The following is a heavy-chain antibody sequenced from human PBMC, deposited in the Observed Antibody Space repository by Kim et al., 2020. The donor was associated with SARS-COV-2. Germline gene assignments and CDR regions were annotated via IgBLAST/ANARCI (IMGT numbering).Heavy chain of an antibody. J-gene: IGHJ4*02. CDR2: IFPDDTT. V-gene: IGHV3-53*01. Sequence: GGSLRLSCAASGISVSSNYMSWVRQAPGKGLEWVSVIFPDDTTKYADSVRGRLTISRDNSKNTLYLQMNSLRAEDTAVYYCARRVLYSGFDYWGQGTLVTVSS. CDR1: GISVSSNY. D-gene: IGHD1-26*01. CDR3: ARRVLYSGFDY.